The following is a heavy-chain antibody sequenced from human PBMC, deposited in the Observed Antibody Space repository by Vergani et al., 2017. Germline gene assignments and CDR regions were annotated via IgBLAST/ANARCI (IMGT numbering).Heavy chain of an antibody. Sequence: QVQLVQSGSELKKPGASVKVSCKASGYTFTGYYMNWVRQAPGQGLEWMGWINPNSGGTNYAQKFQGRVTMTRDTSISTAYMELSRLRSDDTAVYYCARDRAESYYYGSGSPNYWGQGTLVTVSS. V-gene: IGHV1-2*02. D-gene: IGHD3-10*01. CDR2: INPNSGGT. CDR1: GYTFTGYY. CDR3: ARDRAESYYYGSGSPNY. J-gene: IGHJ4*02.